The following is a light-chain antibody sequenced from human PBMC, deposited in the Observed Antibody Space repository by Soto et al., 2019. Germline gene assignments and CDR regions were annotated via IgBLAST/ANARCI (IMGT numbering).Light chain of an antibody. CDR1: QSVSSN. Sequence: EIVMTQSPATLSVSPGERATISCRASQSVSSNLAWYQQKPGQAPRLLIYGASTRPTGIPARFSGSGSGTEFNLTISSLQSEDYEVYYCQHYNNWPRTFGQGTKVEIK. V-gene: IGKV3-15*01. CDR2: GAS. CDR3: QHYNNWPRT. J-gene: IGKJ1*01.